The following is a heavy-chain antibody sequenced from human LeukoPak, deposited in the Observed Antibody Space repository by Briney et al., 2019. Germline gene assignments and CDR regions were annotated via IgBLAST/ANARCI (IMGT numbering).Heavy chain of an antibody. CDR3: ARRSSGWYQDY. J-gene: IGHJ4*02. V-gene: IGHV5-51*01. Sequence: GESLKISCKGSGYSFTSYWIGWVRQMPGKGLEWMGIIYPGDSDARYSPSFQGQVTTSADKSTSTAYLQWSSLKASDTAMYYCARRSSGWYQDYWDQGTLVTVSS. CDR1: GYSFTSYW. CDR2: IYPGDSDA. D-gene: IGHD6-19*01.